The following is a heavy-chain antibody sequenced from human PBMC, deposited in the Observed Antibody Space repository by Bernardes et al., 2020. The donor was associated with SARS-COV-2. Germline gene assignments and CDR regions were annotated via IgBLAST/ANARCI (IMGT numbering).Heavy chain of an antibody. Sequence: GGSLRLSCAASGFTFSDYYMSWIRQAPGKGLEWVSYISSSGSTIYYADSVKGRFTISRDNAKNSLYLQMNSLRAEDTAVYYCARDSYGSGRGANPYYYGMDVWGQGTTVTVSS. CDR1: GFTFSDYY. J-gene: IGHJ6*02. CDR3: ARDSYGSGRGANPYYYGMDV. V-gene: IGHV3-11*01. D-gene: IGHD3-10*01. CDR2: ISSSGSTI.